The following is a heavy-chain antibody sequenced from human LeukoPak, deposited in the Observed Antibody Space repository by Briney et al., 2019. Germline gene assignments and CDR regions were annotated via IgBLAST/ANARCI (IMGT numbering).Heavy chain of an antibody. CDR3: ARESPQQDDAFDI. CDR1: GGSISSSSYY. CDR2: IYYSGST. V-gene: IGHV4-39*07. Sequence: SETLSLTCTVSGGSISSSSYYWGWIRQPPGKGLEWTGSIYYSGSTYYNPSLKSRVTISVDTSKNQFSLKLSSVTAADAAVYYCARESPQQDDAFDIWGQGTMVTVSS. J-gene: IGHJ3*02.